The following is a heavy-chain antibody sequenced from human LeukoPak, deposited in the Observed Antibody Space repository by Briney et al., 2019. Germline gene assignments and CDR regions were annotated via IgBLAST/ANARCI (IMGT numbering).Heavy chain of an antibody. J-gene: IGHJ6*02. Sequence: TSETLSLTCAVYGGSFSGYYWSWIRQPPGKGLEWIGEIYHSGSTNYNPSLKSRVTISVDKSKNQFSLKLSSVTAADTAVYYCARDGARRYYGSGSYLYYYYYYGMDVWGQGTTVTVSS. CDR3: ARDGARRYYGSGSYLYYYYYYGMDV. D-gene: IGHD3-10*01. CDR1: GGSFSGYY. V-gene: IGHV4-34*01. CDR2: IYHSGST.